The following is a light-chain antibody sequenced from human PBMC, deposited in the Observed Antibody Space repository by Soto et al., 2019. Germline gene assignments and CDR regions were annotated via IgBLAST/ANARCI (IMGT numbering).Light chain of an antibody. J-gene: IGLJ2*01. V-gene: IGLV2-14*01. Sequence: QSALTQPASVSGSPGQSITISCTGSSSDVGGYNYVSWYQQYPGEAPKVMIYEVRNRPSGVSSRFSGSKSGNTASLTISGLQAEDEADYYCASYTSRSTVIFGGGTKLTVL. CDR2: EVR. CDR3: ASYTSRSTVI. CDR1: SSDVGGYNY.